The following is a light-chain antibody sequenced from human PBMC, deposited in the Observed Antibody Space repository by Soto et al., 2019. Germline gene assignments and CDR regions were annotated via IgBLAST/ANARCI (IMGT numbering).Light chain of an antibody. CDR2: DDS. CDR1: NIATKS. J-gene: IGLJ3*02. V-gene: IGLV3-21*02. Sequence: SYELTQPPSVSVAPGQTARISCGGSNIATKSVYWYQQKPGQAPVLVVYDDSDRPSGIPERFSGSNSGNTATLTISRVEAGDEADYYCQVWESSSDHVVFGGGTKLTVL. CDR3: QVWESSSDHVV.